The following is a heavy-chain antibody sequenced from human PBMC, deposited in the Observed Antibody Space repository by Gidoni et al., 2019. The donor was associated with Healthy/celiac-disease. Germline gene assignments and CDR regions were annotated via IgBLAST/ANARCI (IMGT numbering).Heavy chain of an antibody. CDR1: GFTFSGYG. CDR2: ISYDGSNK. Sequence: QVQLVDSGGGVVKPGRSLRLYCAASGFTFSGYGMHWVRRAPGKGLEWVAVISYDGSNKYYADSVKGRFTISRDNSKNTLYLQMNSLRAEDTAVYYCAKLIADCSGGSCYGGGVLYYGMDVWGQGTTVTVSS. V-gene: IGHV3-30*18. J-gene: IGHJ6*02. CDR3: AKLIADCSGGSCYGGGVLYYGMDV. D-gene: IGHD2-15*01.